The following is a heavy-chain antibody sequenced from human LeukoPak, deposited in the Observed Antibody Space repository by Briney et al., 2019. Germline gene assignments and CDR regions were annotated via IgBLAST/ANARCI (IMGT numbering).Heavy chain of an antibody. CDR1: GFTFSSYS. J-gene: IGHJ4*02. Sequence: KPGGSLRLSCAASGFTFSSYSMNWVRQAPGKGLEWVSSISSSSTYIYYADSVKGRFTISRDNAKNSPYLQMNSLRAEDTAVYYCARDLAVAGKYWGQGTLVTVSS. D-gene: IGHD6-19*01. CDR2: ISSSSTYI. CDR3: ARDLAVAGKY. V-gene: IGHV3-21*01.